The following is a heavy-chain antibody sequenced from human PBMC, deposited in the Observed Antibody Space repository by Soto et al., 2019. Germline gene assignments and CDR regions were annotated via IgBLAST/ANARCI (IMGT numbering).Heavy chain of an antibody. CDR2: ISGSGGST. D-gene: IGHD3-3*01. Sequence: PGGSLRLSCAASGFTFSSYAMGWVRQAPGKGLEWVSAISGSGGSTYYADSVKGRFTISRDNSKNTLYLQMNSLRAEDTAVYYCAKDLDYDFWSGYPSLWTGFDYWGQGTLVTVSS. CDR1: GFTFSSYA. CDR3: AKDLDYDFWSGYPSLWTGFDY. V-gene: IGHV3-23*01. J-gene: IGHJ4*02.